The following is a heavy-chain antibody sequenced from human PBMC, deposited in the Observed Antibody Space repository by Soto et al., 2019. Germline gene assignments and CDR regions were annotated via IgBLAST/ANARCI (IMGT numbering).Heavy chain of an antibody. J-gene: IGHJ4*02. CDR3: ARDAPIAAAGTGYFDY. Sequence: GGSLRLSCAASGFTFSSYGMHWVRQAPGKGLEWVAVIWYDGSNKYYADSVKGRFTISRDNSKNTLYLQMNSLRAEDTAVYYCARDAPIAAAGTGYFDYWGQGTLVTVS. CDR2: IWYDGSNK. D-gene: IGHD6-13*01. CDR1: GFTFSSYG. V-gene: IGHV3-33*01.